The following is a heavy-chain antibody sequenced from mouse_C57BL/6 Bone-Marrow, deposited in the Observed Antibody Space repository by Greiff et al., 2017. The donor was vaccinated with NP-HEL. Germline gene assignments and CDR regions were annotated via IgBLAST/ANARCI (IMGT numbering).Heavy chain of an antibody. CDR2: IHPNSGSN. D-gene: IGHD2-4*01. V-gene: IGHV1-64*01. J-gene: IGHJ3*01. CDR3: SYYDYPWFAY. Sequence: QVQLQQPGAELVKPGASVKLSCKASGYTFTSYWMHWVKQRPGQGLEWIGMIHPNSGSNNYNEKFKSKATLTVDKSSSTAYMQLSSLTSEDSAFYYCSYYDYPWFAYWGQGTLVTVSA. CDR1: GYTFTSYW.